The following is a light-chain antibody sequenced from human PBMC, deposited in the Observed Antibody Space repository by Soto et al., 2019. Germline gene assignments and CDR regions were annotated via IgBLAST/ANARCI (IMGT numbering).Light chain of an antibody. V-gene: IGKV1-27*01. CDR2: AAS. CDR1: QGSSNY. J-gene: IGKJ3*01. Sequence: DIQMTQSPSSLSASVGDRVTITCRASQGSSNYLAWYQQKPGKVPKLLIYAASTVQSGVPSRFSGSGSGTDFTLTISSLQPEDVATYYCPKYNSAPFTFGPGTTVDI. CDR3: PKYNSAPFT.